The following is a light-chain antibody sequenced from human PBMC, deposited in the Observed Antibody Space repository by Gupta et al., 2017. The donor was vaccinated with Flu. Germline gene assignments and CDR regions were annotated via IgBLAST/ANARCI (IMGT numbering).Light chain of an antibody. Sequence: QSALTQPASVSGSPGQTITISCTGTSRDIGDYDRVSWYQQHPGKAPKLIIYEVAYRPSGVSNRFSGSKSGNTAALTISGLQADDEADYYCCSYTRTTASIIAWVFGGGIKVTVL. J-gene: IGLJ3*02. CDR2: EVA. CDR3: CSYTRTTASIIAWV. CDR1: SRDIGDYDR. V-gene: IGLV2-14*01.